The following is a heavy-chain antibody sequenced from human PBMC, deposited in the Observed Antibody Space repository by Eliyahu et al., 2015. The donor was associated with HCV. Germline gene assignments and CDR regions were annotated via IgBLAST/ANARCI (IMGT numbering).Heavy chain of an antibody. V-gene: IGHV3-9*01. J-gene: IGHJ3*01. CDR1: GFTFDDYA. CDR3: SKDAEPGETAFDAFDL. Sequence: EVQLVESGGGLVQPGRSLRLSXXASGFTFDDYAMHWVRQVPGKGLEGVSSISWNSDKKDYVDSVKGRFTISRDNAKSSLYLQMNSLRPEDTALYFCSKDAEPGETAFDAFDLWGQGTMVTVSS. D-gene: IGHD1-14*01. CDR2: ISWNSDKK.